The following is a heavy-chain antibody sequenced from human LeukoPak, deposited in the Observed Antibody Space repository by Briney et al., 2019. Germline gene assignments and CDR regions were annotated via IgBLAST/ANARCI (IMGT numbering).Heavy chain of an antibody. D-gene: IGHD3-22*01. J-gene: IGHJ4*01. Sequence: PGGSLRLSCGASGFTFSNHWMHWVRQVPGKGLVWVSRIDGGGSSTSYADSVKGRFSISRDNGENTLYLQMNSLRVEDTAVYYCARGPGSSGGAYVGDYWGHGTLVTVSS. CDR1: GFTFSNHW. CDR2: IDGGGSST. CDR3: ARGPGSSGGAYVGDY. V-gene: IGHV3-74*01.